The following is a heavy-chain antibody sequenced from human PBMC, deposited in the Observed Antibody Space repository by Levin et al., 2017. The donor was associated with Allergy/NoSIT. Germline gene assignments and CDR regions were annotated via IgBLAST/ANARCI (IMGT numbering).Heavy chain of an antibody. J-gene: IGHJ6*02. CDR3: ARNRGGSGGTDV. D-gene: IGHD3-10*01. CDR1: GGSISAGGDY. CDR2: SYYSGST. Sequence: SETLSLTCNVSGGSISAGGDYWTWIRHHPGKGLEWIGYSYYSGSTFYNPSLKSRFTISVDTSKNQFSLKLTSVTVADTAMYFCARNRGGSGGTDVWGQGTTVTVSS. V-gene: IGHV4-31*03.